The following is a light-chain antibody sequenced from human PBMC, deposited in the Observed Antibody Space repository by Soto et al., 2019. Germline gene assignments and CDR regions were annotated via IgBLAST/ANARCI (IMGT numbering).Light chain of an antibody. CDR2: GAS. Sequence: EIVMTQSPATLSVSPGESATLSCRASQSVSTNLAWYQQRPGQAPSLVIYGASARATGVPARFSGGGSGTEFTLTISSLQSEDFAVYYCQHYNNWPFTFGQGIKLEIK. CDR3: QHYNNWPFT. CDR1: QSVSTN. J-gene: IGKJ2*01. V-gene: IGKV3-15*01.